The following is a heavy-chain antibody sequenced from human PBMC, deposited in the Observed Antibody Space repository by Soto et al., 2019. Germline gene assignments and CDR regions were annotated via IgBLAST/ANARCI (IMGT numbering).Heavy chain of an antibody. CDR2: IYYSGST. Sequence: SETLSLTGTVSGGSISSGVYYLSWIRQHPGKGLEWIGYIYYSGSTYYNPSLKSRVTISVDTSKNQFSLKLSSVTAADTAVYYCASSLTTYCSGGSCYGLFDYWGQGTLVTAPQ. J-gene: IGHJ4*02. CDR1: GGSISSGVYY. CDR3: ASSLTTYCSGGSCYGLFDY. D-gene: IGHD2-15*01. V-gene: IGHV4-31*03.